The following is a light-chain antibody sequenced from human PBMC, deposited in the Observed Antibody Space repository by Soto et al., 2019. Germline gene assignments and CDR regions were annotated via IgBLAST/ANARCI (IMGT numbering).Light chain of an antibody. CDR3: QKYNSAPLT. CDR2: AAS. J-gene: IGKJ4*01. V-gene: IGKV1-39*01. CDR1: QSVSSS. Sequence: DIQMTQSPSSMSSSVGDRFTITCRASQSVSSSLNWYQQKPGKAPKLLIYAASSLQTGVPSRLSGSGSGTDFTLTISSLQPEDVAAYYCQKYNSAPLTFGGGTKVDIK.